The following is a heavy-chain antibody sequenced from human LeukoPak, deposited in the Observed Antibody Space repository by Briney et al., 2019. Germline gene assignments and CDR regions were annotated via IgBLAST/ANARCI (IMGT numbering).Heavy chain of an antibody. CDR1: GYTFITFG. CDR2: ISPSSGNT. CDR3: ARAGTTVTGGDAFDI. V-gene: IGHV1-18*01. Sequence: ASVKVSCKPSGYTFITFGISWVRQAPGQGLEWMGWISPSSGNTNYAQKSQDRLTMSTDTSTGIAYMQLRSLRSDDTAVYYCARAGTTVTGGDAFDIWGQGTMVTVSS. J-gene: IGHJ3*02. D-gene: IGHD1-1*01.